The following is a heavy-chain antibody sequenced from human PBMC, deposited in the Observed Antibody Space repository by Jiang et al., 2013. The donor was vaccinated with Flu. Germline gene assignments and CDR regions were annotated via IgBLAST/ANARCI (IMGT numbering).Heavy chain of an antibody. J-gene: IGHJ5*02. CDR2: VYYTGST. D-gene: IGHD6-13*01. CDR1: GDSINSRYYY. CDR3: ARLHSSRPNWFDP. V-gene: IGHV4-39*07. Sequence: PGLVKPLETLSLTCTVSGDSINSRYYYWGWVRQPPGEGLEWIGSVYYTGSTYYNPSLKSRVTISVDTSKNQFSLRLSSVTAADTAVYYCARLHSSRPNWFDPWGQGTLVTVSS.